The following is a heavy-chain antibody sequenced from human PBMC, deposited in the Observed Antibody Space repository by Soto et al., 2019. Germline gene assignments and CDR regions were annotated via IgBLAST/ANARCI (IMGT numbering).Heavy chain of an antibody. J-gene: IGHJ5*02. Sequence: ASVKVSCKASGGTFSSYAISWVRQAPGQGLEWMGGIIPIFGTANYAQKFQGRVTITADKSTSTAYMELSSLRSEDTAVYYCARDESSIVGVWFDPWGQGTLVNVSS. CDR3: ARDESSIVGVWFDP. CDR1: GGTFSSYA. CDR2: IIPIFGTA. D-gene: IGHD1-26*01. V-gene: IGHV1-69*06.